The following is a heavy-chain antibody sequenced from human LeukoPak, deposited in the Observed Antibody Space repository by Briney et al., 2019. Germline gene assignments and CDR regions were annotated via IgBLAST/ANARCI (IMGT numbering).Heavy chain of an antibody. V-gene: IGHV3-23*01. J-gene: IGHJ4*02. CDR2: ISGSGGKT. Sequence: GGTLRLSCGASGFTFSSYGMSWVRQAPGKGLEWVSVISGSGGKTYSADSVKGRFTISRDNSKNTVDLQMNSLRAEDTAVYFCAKAPVTSCRGAYCYPFDSWGQGTLVTVSS. D-gene: IGHD2-21*01. CDR1: GFTFSSYG. CDR3: AKAPVTSCRGAYCYPFDS.